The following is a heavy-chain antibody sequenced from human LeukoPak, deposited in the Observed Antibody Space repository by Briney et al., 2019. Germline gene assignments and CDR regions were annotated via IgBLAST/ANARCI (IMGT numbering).Heavy chain of an antibody. Sequence: PSETLSLTCAVSGGSISSGGYSWSWIRQPPGKGLEWIGSIYYSGSTYYNPSLKSRVTISVDTSKNQFSLKLSSVTAADTAVYYCARAGVAAAGKNWFDPWGQGTLVTVSS. V-gene: IGHV4-39*07. CDR1: GGSISSGGYS. CDR3: ARAGVAAAGKNWFDP. CDR2: IYYSGST. J-gene: IGHJ5*02. D-gene: IGHD6-13*01.